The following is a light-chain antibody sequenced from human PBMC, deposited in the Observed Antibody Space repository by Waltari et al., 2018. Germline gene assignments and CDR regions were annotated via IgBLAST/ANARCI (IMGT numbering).Light chain of an antibody. CDR3: QNHERLPAT. J-gene: IGKJ1*01. CDR1: QSVSKY. Sequence: EVVLTQSPGTLSLSPGERATLSCRASQSVSKYLAWYQQRPGQAPRLLIYAASTRATGVPDRFSGSGFGTDCSLTISRLEPEDFAVYYCQNHERLPATFGQGTKVEIK. V-gene: IGKV3-20*01. CDR2: AAS.